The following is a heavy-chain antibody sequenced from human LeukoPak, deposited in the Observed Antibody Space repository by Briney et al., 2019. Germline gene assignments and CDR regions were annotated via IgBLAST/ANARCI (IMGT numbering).Heavy chain of an antibody. CDR3: VELGITMIGGV. Sequence: HPGGSLRLSCAASGFTFSSYEMNWVRQAPGKGLEWVSYISSSGSTIYYADPVKGRFTISRDNAKNSLYLQMNSLRAEDTAVYYCVELGITMIGGVWGKGTTVTISS. J-gene: IGHJ6*04. V-gene: IGHV3-48*03. D-gene: IGHD3-10*02. CDR1: GFTFSSYE. CDR2: ISSSGSTI.